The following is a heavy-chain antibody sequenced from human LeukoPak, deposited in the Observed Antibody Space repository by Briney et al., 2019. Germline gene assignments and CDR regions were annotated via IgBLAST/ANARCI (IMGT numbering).Heavy chain of an antibody. J-gene: IGHJ4*02. D-gene: IGHD7-27*01. Sequence: PSETLSLTCTVSGGSIRSYYWSWIRQPAGRGLEWIGRIYTSGSTNYNPSLKSRVTMSVDTSKNQFSLNLNSVTAADTAVYYCARDRGTGDFDYWGQGTLVTVSS. CDR3: ARDRGTGDFDY. CDR2: IYTSGST. CDR1: GGSIRSYY. V-gene: IGHV4-4*07.